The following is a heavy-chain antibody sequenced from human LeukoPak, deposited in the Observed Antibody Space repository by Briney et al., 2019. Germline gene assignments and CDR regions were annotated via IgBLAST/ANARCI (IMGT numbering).Heavy chain of an antibody. Sequence: ASVKVSCKASGGTFSNYGISWVRQAPGQGLEWMGWISAYNGNTNYAQKLQGRVTMTTDTSTSTAYMELRSLRSDDTAVYYCARRTFYWFDPWGQGTLVTVSS. V-gene: IGHV1-18*01. CDR3: ARRTFYWFDP. J-gene: IGHJ5*02. CDR2: ISAYNGNT. D-gene: IGHD3-16*01. CDR1: GGTFSNYG.